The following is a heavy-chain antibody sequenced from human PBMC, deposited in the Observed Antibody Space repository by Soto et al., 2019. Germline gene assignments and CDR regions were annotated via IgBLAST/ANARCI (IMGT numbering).Heavy chain of an antibody. J-gene: IGHJ4*02. CDR1: SGSFSGYY. V-gene: IGHV4-34*01. CDR2: ISQSGNT. D-gene: IGHD6-6*01. CDR3: PRAPKVSGSSQTRPDF. Sequence: QVQLHQWGAGLLKPSETLSLACSVYSGSFSGYYWSWIRQPPGKGLEWIGEISQSGNTNYSPSLKSRVSISIATSKKQYSLNLVSVSVAVTAVYYCPRAPKVSGSSQTRPDFWGQGTLVTVSS.